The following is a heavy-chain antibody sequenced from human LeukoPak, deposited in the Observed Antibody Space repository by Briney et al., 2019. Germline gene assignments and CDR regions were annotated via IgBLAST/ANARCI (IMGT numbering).Heavy chain of an antibody. V-gene: IGHV4-34*01. CDR3: ARGRGGCYPYLDY. CDR1: GGSFSGYY. CDR2: INHSGST. D-gene: IGHD1-26*01. J-gene: IGHJ4*02. Sequence: SETLSLTCAVYGGSFSGYYWSWIRQPPVKELEWIGEINHSGSTNYNPSLKSRVTISVDTSKNQFSLKLSSVTAADTAVYYCARGRGGCYPYLDYWGQGTLVTVSS.